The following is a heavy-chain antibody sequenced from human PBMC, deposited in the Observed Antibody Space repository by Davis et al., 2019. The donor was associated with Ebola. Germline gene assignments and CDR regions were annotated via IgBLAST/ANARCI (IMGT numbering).Heavy chain of an antibody. J-gene: IGHJ6*02. V-gene: IGHV3-33*08. D-gene: IGHD2-2*01. CDR2: IWYDGSNK. CDR1: GFTFSSYG. Sequence: GESLKISCAASGFTFSSYGMHWVRQAPGKGLEWVAVIWYDGSNKYYADSVKGRFTISRDNSKNTLYLQMNSLGAEDTAMYYCARSVNLYCSSTSCPTGGMDVWGQGTTVTVSS. CDR3: ARSVNLYCSSTSCPTGGMDV.